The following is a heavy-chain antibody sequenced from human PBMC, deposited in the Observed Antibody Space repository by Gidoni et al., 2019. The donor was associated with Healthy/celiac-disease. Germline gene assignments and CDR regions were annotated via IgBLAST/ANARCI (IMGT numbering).Heavy chain of an antibody. D-gene: IGHD2-15*01. J-gene: IGHJ4*02. CDR3: ARGGRYRYCSGGSCYLDY. CDR1: GGSFSGYY. V-gene: IGHV4-34*01. Sequence: KPSETLSITCAVYGGSFSGYYWSWIRQTPGKGLEWNGEINHSGSTNYNPSLKSRVTISVDTSKNQFSLKLSSVTAADTAVYYCARGGRYRYCSGGSCYLDYWGQGTLVTVSS. CDR2: INHSGST.